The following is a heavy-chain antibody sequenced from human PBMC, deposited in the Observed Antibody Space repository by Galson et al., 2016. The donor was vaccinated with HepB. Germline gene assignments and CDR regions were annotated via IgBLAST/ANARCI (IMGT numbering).Heavy chain of an antibody. CDR1: GFTFSTYA. J-gene: IGHJ4*02. CDR2: FSGSGDIA. CDR3: AQVRGYGSGSVFDH. D-gene: IGHD3-10*01. V-gene: IGHV3-23*01. Sequence: SLRLSCAASGFTFSTYAMSWVRQAPGKGLEWVSAFSGSGDIAYYADSVRGRFTISRDNSKSMLYLQMNNLRAADTAVYYCAQVRGYGSGSVFDHWGQGTLVTVSS.